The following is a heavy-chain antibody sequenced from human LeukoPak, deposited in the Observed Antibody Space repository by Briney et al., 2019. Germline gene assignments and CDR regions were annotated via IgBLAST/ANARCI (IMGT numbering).Heavy chain of an antibody. V-gene: IGHV3-7*01. CDR1: GFTFSSYW. J-gene: IGHJ5*02. CDR2: IKQDGSEK. Sequence: PGGSLRLSCVASGFTFSSYWMTWVRQAPGKGLEWVANIKQDGSEKHYVDSVEGRFSISRDNAKYSLYLQLNSLRAEDTAVYCCARDKYCSTTWGQGTLVIVSS. CDR3: ARDKYCSTT. D-gene: IGHD2-2*01.